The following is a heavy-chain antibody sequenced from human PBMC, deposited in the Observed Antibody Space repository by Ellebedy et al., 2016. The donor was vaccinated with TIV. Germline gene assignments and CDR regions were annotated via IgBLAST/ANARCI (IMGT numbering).Heavy chain of an antibody. J-gene: IGHJ5*02. D-gene: IGHD1-26*01. Sequence: GGSLRLSCAASGFIFSDYYMSWIRQAPGKGLEWLSYISSSCTALYYADSVKGRFTISRDNAKNSLYLQMSSLRADDTAVYFCARDTRFIDHQHNWFDPWGQGTLVTVSS. CDR3: ARDTRFIDHQHNWFDP. CDR1: GFIFSDYY. CDR2: ISSSCTAL. V-gene: IGHV3-11*01.